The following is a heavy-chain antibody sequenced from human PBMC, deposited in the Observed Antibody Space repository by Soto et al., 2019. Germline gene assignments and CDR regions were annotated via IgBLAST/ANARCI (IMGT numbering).Heavy chain of an antibody. V-gene: IGHV4-39*01. CDR2: IYYSGST. CDR3: ARHYSSGSRNWFDP. CDR1: GGSINSSSYF. J-gene: IGHJ5*02. Sequence: SETLSLTCSVSGGSINSSSYFWGWVRQPPGKGLEWIGSIYYSGSTYYNPSLRSRVTISVDTSKNQFSLKLSSVTAADTAVFYCARHYSSGSRNWFDPWGQGTLVTVS. D-gene: IGHD6-19*01.